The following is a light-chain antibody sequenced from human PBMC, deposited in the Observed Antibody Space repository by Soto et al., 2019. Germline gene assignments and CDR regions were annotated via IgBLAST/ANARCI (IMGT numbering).Light chain of an antibody. Sequence: DIPMTQSPSTLSASVGDRVTITCRASQSISSWLAWYQQKPGQAPKLLIYKASSLESGVPSRFSGSGSGTEFTLTISSLQPDDFATYCCQRYNSYSRTFGQGPKVELK. CDR1: QSISSW. J-gene: IGKJ1*01. V-gene: IGKV1-5*03. CDR2: KAS. CDR3: QRYNSYSRT.